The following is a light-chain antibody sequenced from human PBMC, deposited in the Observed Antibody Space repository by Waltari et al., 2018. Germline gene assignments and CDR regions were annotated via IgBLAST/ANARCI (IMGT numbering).Light chain of an antibody. CDR3: QQSYITPYT. Sequence: DIQMTQSPSSLSTSVGDRVTITCRASQTISSYLNWYQQKPGKAPKLLIYAATNLQSGLTSRFSGSGSGTDFTLTITNPQPEESGTYYCQQSYITPYTFGQGTALEIK. CDR1: QTISSY. V-gene: IGKV1-39*01. J-gene: IGKJ2*01. CDR2: AAT.